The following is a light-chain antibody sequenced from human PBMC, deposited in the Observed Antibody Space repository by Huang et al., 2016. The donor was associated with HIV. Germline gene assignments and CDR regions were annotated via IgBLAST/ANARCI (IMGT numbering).Light chain of an antibody. J-gene: IGKJ2*01. V-gene: IGKV1-5*03. Sequence: DIQMTQSPSTLSASVGDRVTITCRASQNINTWLAWYQQKPGKAPDLLIYRASSLQVGVPSRFTGSGSGTEFTLTITRLQPDDLGTYYCQQYNTYWYTFGQGTKLEI. CDR3: QQYNTYWYT. CDR1: QNINTW. CDR2: RAS.